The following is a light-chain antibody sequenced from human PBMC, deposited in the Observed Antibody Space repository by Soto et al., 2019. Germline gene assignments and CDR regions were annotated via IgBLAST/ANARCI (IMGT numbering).Light chain of an antibody. V-gene: IGLV3-21*02. CDR2: DDS. J-gene: IGLJ1*01. CDR3: QVWDSNSVYV. Sequence: LAQPPSVSVAPGQTARITCGGNNIGNKRVHWYQQKPGQAPVLVVYDDSDRPSGIPERFSGSNSGNTATLSISRVEAGDEADYYCQVWDSNSVYVFGTGTKVTVL. CDR1: NIGNKR.